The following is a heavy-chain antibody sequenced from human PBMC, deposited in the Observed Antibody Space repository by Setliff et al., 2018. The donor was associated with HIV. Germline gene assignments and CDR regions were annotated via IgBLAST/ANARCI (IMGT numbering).Heavy chain of an antibody. CDR3: ARAAAYNSALDN. V-gene: IGHV3-66*02. CDR2: IYSDGST. D-gene: IGHD6-25*01. J-gene: IGHJ4*02. Sequence: GGSLRLSCAASGFTVSSHYMSWVRQAPGKGLEWVSTIYSDGSTYHADSVKGRFTLSRDTSKNTLSLQMNSLRPEDTAVYYCARAAAYNSALDNWGQGTLVTSP. CDR1: GFTVSSHY.